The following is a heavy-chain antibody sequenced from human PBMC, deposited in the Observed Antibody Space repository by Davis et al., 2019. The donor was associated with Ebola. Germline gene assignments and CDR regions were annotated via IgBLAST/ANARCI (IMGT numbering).Heavy chain of an antibody. CDR2: ISSGGVTT. V-gene: IGHV3-48*02. D-gene: IGHD2-21*01. J-gene: IGHJ6*04. CDR3: ARVNLWSRGWGMDV. Sequence: GGSLRLSCAASGVTFSDYSMSWVRQTPGKGLEWLSYISSGGVTTYYADSVKGRFTTSRDNAKNSLFLQMNSLRDEDTAVYYCARVNLWSRGWGMDVWGKGTTVTVSS. CDR1: GVTFSDYS.